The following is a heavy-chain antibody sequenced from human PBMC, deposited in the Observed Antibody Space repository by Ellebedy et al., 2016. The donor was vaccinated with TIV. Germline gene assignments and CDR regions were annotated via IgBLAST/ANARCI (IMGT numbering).Heavy chain of an antibody. CDR1: GFTFSSYT. Sequence: GGSLRLSXAASGFTFSSYTMYWVHQAPGKGLAYVSSIRNGGDSTYYSDSVKGRFTISRDDSKNTLYLEMGSLRPEDMGVYYCARGGVGSYDYWGQGTLVTVSS. CDR2: IRNGGDST. J-gene: IGHJ4*02. CDR3: ARGGVGSYDY. V-gene: IGHV3-64*02. D-gene: IGHD3-10*01.